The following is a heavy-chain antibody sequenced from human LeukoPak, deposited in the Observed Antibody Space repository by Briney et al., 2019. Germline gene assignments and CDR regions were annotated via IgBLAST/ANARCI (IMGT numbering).Heavy chain of an antibody. CDR2: IYYSGST. CDR1: GGSISSYY. Sequence: ASETLSLTCTVSGGSISSYYWSWIRQPPGKGLEWIGYIYYSGSTNYNPSLKSRVTISVDTSKNQFSLKLSSVTAADTAVYYCARNYDSSGYWDYWGQGTLVTVPS. J-gene: IGHJ4*02. D-gene: IGHD3-22*01. V-gene: IGHV4-59*01. CDR3: ARNYDSSGYWDY.